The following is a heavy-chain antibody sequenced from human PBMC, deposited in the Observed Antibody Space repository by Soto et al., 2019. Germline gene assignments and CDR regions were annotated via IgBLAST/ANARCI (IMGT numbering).Heavy chain of an antibody. CDR1: GFTFSSYS. V-gene: IGHV3-48*01. D-gene: IGHD3-9*01. J-gene: IGHJ4*02. Sequence: GGSLRLSCAASGFTFSSYSMNWVRQAPGKGLEWVSYISSSSTIYYADSVKGRFTISRDNAKNSLYLQMNSLRAEDTAVYYCARDSNDILTGYYTSHDYWGQGTLVTVSS. CDR3: ARDSNDILTGYYTSHDY. CDR2: ISSSSTI.